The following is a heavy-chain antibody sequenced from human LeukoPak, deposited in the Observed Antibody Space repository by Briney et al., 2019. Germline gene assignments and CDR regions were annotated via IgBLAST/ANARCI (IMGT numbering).Heavy chain of an antibody. V-gene: IGHV3-23*01. J-gene: IGHJ4*02. CDR3: AKVGIEQWLSQGQFFDY. CDR1: GFTFNNYA. D-gene: IGHD6-19*01. CDR2: ISGSGGTT. Sequence: GGSLRLSCAASGFTFNNYAMSWVRQAPGKGLEWVSAISGSGGTTYYADSVKGRFTISRDNSKNTLYLQMNSLRAEDTAVYYCAKVGIEQWLSQGQFFDYWGQGTLVTVSS.